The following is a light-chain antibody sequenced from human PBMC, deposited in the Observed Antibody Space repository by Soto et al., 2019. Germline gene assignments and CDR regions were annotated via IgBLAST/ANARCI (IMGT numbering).Light chain of an antibody. CDR3: QQSYSAQYT. CDR2: ATS. CDR1: QNVGSF. J-gene: IGKJ2*01. V-gene: IGKV1-39*01. Sequence: DIQMTQSPSSLSASVGDRVSLTCRAGQNVGSFVSWYQQKPGTAPRLLIYATSNLQSGLPSRTSASGTGQEFNLPLSGLXXXDXATYFCQQSYSAQYTFG.